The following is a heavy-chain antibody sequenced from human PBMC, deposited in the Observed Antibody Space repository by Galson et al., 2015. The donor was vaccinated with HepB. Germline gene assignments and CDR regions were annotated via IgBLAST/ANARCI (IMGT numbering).Heavy chain of an antibody. CDR2: IVVGSGNT. V-gene: IGHV1-58*02. CDR1: GFIFTSSV. J-gene: IGHJ2*01. D-gene: IGHD3-22*01. Sequence: SVKVSCKASGFIFTSSVMQWVRQARGQRLEWIGWIVVGSGNTNYAQKFQERVTITRDMSTNTAYMELSSLRSEDTAVYYCAADSSPYYYDTSGNFGYFDLWGRGTLVTVSS. CDR3: AADSSPYYYDTSGNFGYFDL.